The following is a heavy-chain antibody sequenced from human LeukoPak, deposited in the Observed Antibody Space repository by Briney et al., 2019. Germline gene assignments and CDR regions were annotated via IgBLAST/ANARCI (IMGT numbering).Heavy chain of an antibody. CDR2: IYHSGST. Sequence: SQTLSLTCAVSGGSISSGGYSWSWIRQPPGKGLEWIGYIYHSGSTYYNPSLKSRVTISVDRSKNQFSLKLSSVTAADTAVYYCTRGYSSGFAGAWGQGTLVTVSS. V-gene: IGHV4-30-2*02. CDR1: GGSISSGGYS. J-gene: IGHJ5*02. CDR3: TRGYSSGFAGA. D-gene: IGHD6-19*01.